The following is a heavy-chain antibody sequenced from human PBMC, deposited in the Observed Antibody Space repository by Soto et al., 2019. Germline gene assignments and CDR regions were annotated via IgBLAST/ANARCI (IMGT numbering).Heavy chain of an antibody. J-gene: IGHJ4*02. V-gene: IGHV4-31*03. CDR1: GASIGRGGYY. CDR3: ARDQGGGLDY. CDR2: IHFSGET. Sequence: QVQLQESGPGLMKPSQTLSLTCTVSGASIGRGGYYWTWIRQHPGKALEWMGHIHFSGETNYNPSLXGXLXMXXDTATNQFSLNLAAVTAADTAMYYCARDQGGGLDYWGQGTLVTVSS. D-gene: IGHD2-15*01.